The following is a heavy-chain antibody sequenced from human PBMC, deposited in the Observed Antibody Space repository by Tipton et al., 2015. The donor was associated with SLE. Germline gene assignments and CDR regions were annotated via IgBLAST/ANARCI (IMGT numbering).Heavy chain of an antibody. CDR2: TYRRGAT. Sequence: TLSLTCTVSGGSISSHNWSWIRRPAGKGLEWIGVTYRRGATNYNPSLTSRVTMSVDTSKNQFSLELRSVMAADTAVYFCARDKWGEYTASTGYFWSFDPWGQGIPVTVSS. D-gene: IGHD3-9*01. CDR3: ARDKWGEYTASTGYFWSFDP. J-gene: IGHJ5*02. CDR1: GGSISSHN. V-gene: IGHV4-4*07.